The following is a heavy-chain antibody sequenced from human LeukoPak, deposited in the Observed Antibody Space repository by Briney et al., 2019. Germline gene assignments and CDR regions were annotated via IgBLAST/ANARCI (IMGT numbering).Heavy chain of an antibody. CDR3: ARDNGEWRLNWFDH. CDR1: GFTFTTYV. J-gene: IGHJ5*02. CDR2: IWVDGNNK. Sequence: GRSLRLSCAASGFTFTTYVMHWVRQAPRKGLHWVALIWVDGNNKYYADSVKGRFTISRDNSKNTLYLQLNSLRAEDTAVYYCARDNGEWRLNWFDHWGQGTLVTVSS. V-gene: IGHV3-33*01. D-gene: IGHD2-8*01.